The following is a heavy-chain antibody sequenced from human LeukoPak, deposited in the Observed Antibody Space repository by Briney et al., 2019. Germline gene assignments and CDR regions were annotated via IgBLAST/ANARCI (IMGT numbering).Heavy chain of an antibody. CDR3: ARDTYYYDNGDFIDAFDI. D-gene: IGHD3-22*01. V-gene: IGHV4-59*01. J-gene: IGHJ3*02. CDR1: GGSISTYC. Sequence: SETLSLTCTVSGGSISTYCWSWVRQPTGKGLEWIGYINYSGRTNANSSLKSRVAISVDTSKNQFSLRLSSVTAADTAVYYCARDTYYYDNGDFIDAFDIWGRGTMFTVSS. CDR2: INYSGRT.